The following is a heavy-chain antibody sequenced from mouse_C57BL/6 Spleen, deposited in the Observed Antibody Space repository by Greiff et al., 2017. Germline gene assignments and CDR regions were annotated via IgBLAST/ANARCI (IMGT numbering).Heavy chain of an antibody. CDR1: GYTFTSYW. D-gene: IGHD3-2*02. V-gene: IGHV1-55*01. J-gene: IGHJ3*01. CDR3: ARTAQATGFWFAY. Sequence: QVQLQQPGAELVKPGASVKMSCKASGYTFTSYWITWVKQRPGQGLEWIGDIYPGSGSTNYNEKFKSKATLTVDTSSSTAYMQLSSLTSEDSAVYDCARTAQATGFWFAYWGQGTLVTVSA. CDR2: IYPGSGST.